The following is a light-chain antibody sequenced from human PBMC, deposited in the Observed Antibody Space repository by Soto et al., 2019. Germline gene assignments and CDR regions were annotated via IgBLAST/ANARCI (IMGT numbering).Light chain of an antibody. Sequence: EIVLTQSPGTLSLSPGERSTLSCRPSQSFSNNYLAWYQQKPGQAPRLLIYGGSSRATGIPVRFSGSGSETDFTLTISGLEPEDFAVYYCQQYDSSPPITFGQGTRLEIK. CDR1: QSFSNNY. V-gene: IGKV3-20*01. CDR3: QQYDSSPPIT. J-gene: IGKJ5*01. CDR2: GGS.